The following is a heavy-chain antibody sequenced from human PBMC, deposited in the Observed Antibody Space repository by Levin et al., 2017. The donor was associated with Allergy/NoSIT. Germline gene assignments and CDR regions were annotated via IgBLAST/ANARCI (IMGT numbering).Heavy chain of an antibody. CDR2: ISGSGGTI. CDR3: AKGHDAYCGGDCFFDY. Sequence: PGGSLRLSCAASGFTYINYAMNWVRQAPGKGLEWVSSISGSGGTIDYADSVKGRFTISRDNSKNTLFLQMNSLTVEDTAVYYCAKGHDAYCGGDCFFDYWGQGTLVTVSS. CDR1: GFTYINYA. J-gene: IGHJ4*02. V-gene: IGHV3-23*01. D-gene: IGHD2-21*02.